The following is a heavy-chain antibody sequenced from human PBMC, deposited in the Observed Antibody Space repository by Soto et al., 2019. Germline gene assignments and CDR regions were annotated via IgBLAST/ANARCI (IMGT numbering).Heavy chain of an antibody. CDR2: IIPIFGTA. Sequence: QVQLVQSGAEVKKPGSSVKVSCKASGGTFSSYAISWVRQAPGQGLEWMGGIIPIFGTANYAQKFQGRVTITADEATRTAYMELSSLRSEDTAVYYCARSAAAAIGNYYYYGMDVWGQGTTVTVSS. V-gene: IGHV1-69*01. J-gene: IGHJ6*02. CDR3: ARSAAAAIGNYYYYGMDV. CDR1: GGTFSSYA. D-gene: IGHD6-13*01.